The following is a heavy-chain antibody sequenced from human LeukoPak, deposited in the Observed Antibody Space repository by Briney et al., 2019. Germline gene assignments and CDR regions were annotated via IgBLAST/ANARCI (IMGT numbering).Heavy chain of an antibody. CDR2: IIPIFGTA. V-gene: IGHV1-69*13. Sequence: SVKVSCKASGGTFSSYAISWVRQPPGQGLEWMGGIIPIFGTANYAQKFQGRVTITADESTSTAYMELSSLRSEDTAVYYCARGFAYYDFWSGPEPYYYCIDVWGKGTTVTVSS. CDR3: ARGFAYYDFWSGPEPYYYCIDV. CDR1: GGTFSSYA. D-gene: IGHD3-3*01. J-gene: IGHJ6*03.